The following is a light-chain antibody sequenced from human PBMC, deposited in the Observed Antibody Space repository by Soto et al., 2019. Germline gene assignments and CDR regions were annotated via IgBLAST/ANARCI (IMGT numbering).Light chain of an antibody. J-gene: IGKJ4*01. CDR3: QHYGSSPPRLT. CDR2: GAS. CDR1: QSVSSSY. Sequence: EIVLTQSPGTLSLSPGERATLSCRASQSVSSSYLAWYQQKPGQAPRLLIYGASSRATGIPDRFSGSGSGTDFTLTISRLEPEDFAVYYGQHYGSSPPRLTFGGGTKVEIK. V-gene: IGKV3-20*01.